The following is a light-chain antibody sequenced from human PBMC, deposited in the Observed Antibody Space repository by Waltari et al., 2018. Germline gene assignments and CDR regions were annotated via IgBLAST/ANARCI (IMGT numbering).Light chain of an antibody. J-gene: IGLJ1*01. CDR1: TSDVGHYDL. Sequence: QSALTQPASVSGTLGQSITISCTGTTSDVGHYDLVSWYQHHPGKAPKLLICEVIKRPSGVSSRVSGSKSGNTASLTISGLQAEDEADYYCCSYAGRGTYVFGSGTKVTVL. CDR2: EVI. V-gene: IGLV2-23*02. CDR3: CSYAGRGTYV.